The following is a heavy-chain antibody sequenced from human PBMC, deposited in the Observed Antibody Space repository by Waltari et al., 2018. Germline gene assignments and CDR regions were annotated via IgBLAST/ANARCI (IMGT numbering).Heavy chain of an antibody. CDR2: IKSKTDGGTT. Sequence: EVQLVESGGGLVKPGGSLRLSCAASGFQFSDAWMSWVRQAPGKGLEWAGRIKSKTDGGTTDYAAPVKGRFIISRDDSKNTLYLQMNSLKTEDTAVYYCATLYYYDNRGFDYWGQGTLVTVSS. D-gene: IGHD3-22*01. J-gene: IGHJ4*02. CDR3: ATLYYYDNRGFDY. V-gene: IGHV3-15*01. CDR1: GFQFSDAW.